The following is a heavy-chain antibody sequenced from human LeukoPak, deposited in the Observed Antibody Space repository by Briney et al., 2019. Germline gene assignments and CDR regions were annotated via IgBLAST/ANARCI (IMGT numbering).Heavy chain of an antibody. Sequence: PGGSLRLSCAASGFTFEDYAMHWVRQAPGKGLDWFSLISWDGGSTYYADSVKGRFTISRDNSKNSLYLQMNSLRAEDTALYYCAKGLVGATTAEYFQHWGQGTLVTVSS. J-gene: IGHJ1*01. V-gene: IGHV3-43D*03. D-gene: IGHD1-26*01. CDR1: GFTFEDYA. CDR3: AKGLVGATTAEYFQH. CDR2: ISWDGGST.